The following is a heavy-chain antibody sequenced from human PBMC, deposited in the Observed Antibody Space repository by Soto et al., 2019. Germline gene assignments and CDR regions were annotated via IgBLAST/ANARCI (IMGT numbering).Heavy chain of an antibody. D-gene: IGHD1-1*01. V-gene: IGHV1-3*01. CDR2: INAGAGGT. Sequence: ASVKVSCKASGYSFTRFAIHWVRLAPGQGLEWMGWINAGAGGTKYSQSFQGRVTITRDTSATTAYMDLYSLTSEDTAMYFCARERGNSGTYDYWGQGTLVTVSS. J-gene: IGHJ4*02. CDR1: GYSFTRFA. CDR3: ARERGNSGTYDY.